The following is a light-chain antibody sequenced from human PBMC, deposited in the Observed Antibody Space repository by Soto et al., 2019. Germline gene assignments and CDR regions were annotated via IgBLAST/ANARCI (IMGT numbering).Light chain of an antibody. CDR1: NSDVDDYRY. CDR3: CSYVTTPEI. Sequence: QPVLTQPRSVSGSPGQSLTISCTGTNSDVDDYRYVSWYQQFPGKAPKLVIYGVNQRPSGVPNRFSASNSDNTASLTISGLQAEDEADYYCCSYVTTPEIFGTGTKLTVL. V-gene: IGLV2-11*01. CDR2: GVN. J-gene: IGLJ1*01.